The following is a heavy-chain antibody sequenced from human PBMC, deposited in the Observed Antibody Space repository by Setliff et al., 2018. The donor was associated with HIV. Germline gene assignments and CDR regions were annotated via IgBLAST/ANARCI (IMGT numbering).Heavy chain of an antibody. CDR1: RFTFSNYG. J-gene: IGHJ5*02. CDR3: ARDSGASAGANWFDP. V-gene: IGHV3-30*02. CDR2: IRYDGSNK. Sequence: GGSLRLSCEASRFTFSNYGMHWVRQAPGKGLEWVAFIRYDGSNKDYADSVKGRFTISRDDSKNTLYLQMTSLRVEDTALYYCARDSGASAGANWFDPWGQGTLVTVSS. D-gene: IGHD6-13*01.